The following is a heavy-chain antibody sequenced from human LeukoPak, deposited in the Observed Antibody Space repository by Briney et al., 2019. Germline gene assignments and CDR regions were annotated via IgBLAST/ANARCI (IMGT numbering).Heavy chain of an antibody. CDR3: ARQYYYGSGSYSENWFDP. CDR2: IYYSGSSGTT. J-gene: IGHJ5*02. Sequence: PSETLSLTCTVSGGSISSSSYYWGWIRQPPGKGLEWIGSIYYSGSSGTTYYNPSLKSRVTISVDTSKNQFSLKLSSVTAADTAVYYCARQYYYGSGSYSENWFDPWGQGTLVTVSS. V-gene: IGHV4-39*07. CDR1: GGSISSSSYY. D-gene: IGHD3-10*01.